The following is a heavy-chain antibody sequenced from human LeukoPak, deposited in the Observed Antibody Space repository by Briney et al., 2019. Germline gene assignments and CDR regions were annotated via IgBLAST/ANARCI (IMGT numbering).Heavy chain of an antibody. CDR1: GFTFDDYG. V-gene: IGHV3-20*04. J-gene: IGHJ4*02. D-gene: IGHD3-22*01. CDR3: ARDRTPAYYYDSSGYYYWDY. Sequence: GGSLRLSCAASGFTFDDYGMSWVRQAPGKGLEWVSDINWNGGSTGYADSVKGRFTISRDNAKNSLYLQMNSLRAEDTALYYCARDRTPAYYYDSSGYYYWDYWGQGTLVTVSS. CDR2: INWNGGST.